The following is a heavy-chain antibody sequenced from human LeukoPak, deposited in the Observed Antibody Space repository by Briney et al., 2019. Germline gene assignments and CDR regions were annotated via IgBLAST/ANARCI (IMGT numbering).Heavy chain of an antibody. Sequence: PSETLSLTCAVYGGSFSGYYWSWIRQPPGKGLEWTGEINHSGSTNYNPSLKSRVTISVDTSKNQFSLKLSSVTAADTAVYYCARGSKYYDILGWGQGTLVTVSS. CDR3: ARGSKYYDILG. J-gene: IGHJ4*02. D-gene: IGHD3-9*01. CDR2: INHSGST. CDR1: GGSFSGYY. V-gene: IGHV4-34*01.